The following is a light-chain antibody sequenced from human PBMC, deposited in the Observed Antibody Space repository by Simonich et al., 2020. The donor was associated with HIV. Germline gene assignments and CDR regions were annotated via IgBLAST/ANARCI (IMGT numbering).Light chain of an antibody. CDR3: QQYNNWPSYT. Sequence: EIVMTQSPATLSVSPGESAPLSCRASQSVGRNLAWDQQKPCQAPTLLNYGASTRATDIPARFSGSGSGTEFTLTISSMQSEDFAVYYCQQYNNWPSYTFGQGTKLEIK. CDR2: GAS. J-gene: IGKJ2*01. CDR1: QSVGRN. V-gene: IGKV3-15*01.